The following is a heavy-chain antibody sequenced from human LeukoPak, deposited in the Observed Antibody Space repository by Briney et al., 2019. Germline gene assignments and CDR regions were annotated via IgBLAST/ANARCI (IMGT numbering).Heavy chain of an antibody. V-gene: IGHV3-11*01. CDR3: ARDRYGGNRSIVKFDY. J-gene: IGHJ4*02. Sequence: PGGSLRLSCAASGFTFSSYAMSWIRQAPGKGLEWVSYISSSGSPNYYADSVKGRFTISRDNAKNSLYLQMNSVRAEDTAVYYCARDRYGGNRSIVKFDYWGQGTLVTVSS. CDR2: ISSSGSPN. CDR1: GFTFSSYA. D-gene: IGHD4-23*01.